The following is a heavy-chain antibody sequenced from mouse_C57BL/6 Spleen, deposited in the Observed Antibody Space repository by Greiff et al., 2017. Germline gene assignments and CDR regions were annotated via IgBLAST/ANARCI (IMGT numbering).Heavy chain of an antibody. CDR3: ARSTPHCGGYVDV. CDR1: GYSITSDY. J-gene: IGHJ1*03. CDR2: ISYSGST. D-gene: IGHD6-1*01. Sequence: DVHLVESGPGLAKPSQTLSLTCSVTGYSITSDYWNWIRTFPGNKLEYMGYISYSGSTYYNPSLKSRISITQDTSKNQYSLQLNSEATEDTAIYYGARSTPHCGGYVDVWGKGTTVTVSS. V-gene: IGHV3-8*01.